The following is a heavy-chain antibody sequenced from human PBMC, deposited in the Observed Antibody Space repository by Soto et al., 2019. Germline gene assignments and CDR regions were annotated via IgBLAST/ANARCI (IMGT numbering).Heavy chain of an antibody. V-gene: IGHV3-30-3*01. D-gene: IGHD3-22*01. CDR3: ARDDYDSSGYYYGYFDY. CDR1: GFTFSSYA. J-gene: IGHJ4*02. Sequence: GGSLRLSCAASGFTFSSYAMHWVRQAPGKGLEWVAVISYDGSNKYYADSVKGRFTISRDNSKNTLYLQMNSLRAEDTAVYYCARDDYDSSGYYYGYFDYWGQGTLVTVSS. CDR2: ISYDGSNK.